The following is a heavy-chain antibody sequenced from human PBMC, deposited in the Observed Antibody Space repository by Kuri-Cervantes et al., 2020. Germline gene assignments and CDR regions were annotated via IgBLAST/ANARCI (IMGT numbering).Heavy chain of an antibody. J-gene: IGHJ4*02. CDR3: ARWSGEFIDY. V-gene: IGHV3-30*03. CDR2: ISYDGSSK. Sequence: GGSLRLSCKGSGYSFTSYWIGWVRQMPGKGLEWVAVISYDGSSKFYADSVRGRFTISRDNSESTLYLRMNSLRAEDTAVYYCARWSGEFIDYWGQGTLVTVSS. D-gene: IGHD3-10*01. CDR1: GYSFTSYW.